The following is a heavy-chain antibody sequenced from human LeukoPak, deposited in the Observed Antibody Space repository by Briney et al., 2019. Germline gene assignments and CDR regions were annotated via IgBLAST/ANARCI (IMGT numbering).Heavy chain of an antibody. CDR1: GYSITNDYY. J-gene: IGHJ4*02. CDR2: IAHTGGT. V-gene: IGHV4-38-2*02. Sequence: SETLSLTCIVSGYSITNDYYWGWVWQPPGKGLEWIASIAHTGGTYYNPSLKSRVTISLDTSKNQFSLKVTSVTAADTAVYYCARSGTYQYSSTSDYWGQGTLVTVSS. CDR3: ARSGTYQYSSTSDY. D-gene: IGHD6-13*01.